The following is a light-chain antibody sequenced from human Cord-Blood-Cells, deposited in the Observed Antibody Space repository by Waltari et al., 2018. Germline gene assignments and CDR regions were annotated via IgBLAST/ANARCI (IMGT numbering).Light chain of an antibody. V-gene: IGLV2-14*01. J-gene: IGLJ2*01. Sequence: QSALTQPASVSGSPGQSITISCTGTSSDVGGYNYVSWYQQHPGKAPKLRIYDVSNRPSGVSNRFSGSKSGNTASLTISGLQAEDEADYYCSSYTSSSTLVLFGGGTKLTVL. CDR3: SSYTSSSTLVL. CDR1: SSDVGGYNY. CDR2: DVS.